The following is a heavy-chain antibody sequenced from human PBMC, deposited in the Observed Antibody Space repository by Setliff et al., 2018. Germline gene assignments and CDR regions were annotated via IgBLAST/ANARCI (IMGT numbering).Heavy chain of an antibody. Sequence: LSLTCIVSGGSISSATSYWNWIRQPAGKELEWIGRIYAIRSTNYNPSLKSRVTISLDTSNNQFSLKLSSVTAADTAVYYCARGSTMIQGVRLYYHGLDVWGQGTTVTVSS. CDR3: ARGSTMIQGVRLYYHGLDV. J-gene: IGHJ6*02. D-gene: IGHD3-10*01. CDR1: GGSISSATSY. CDR2: IYAIRST. V-gene: IGHV4-61*02.